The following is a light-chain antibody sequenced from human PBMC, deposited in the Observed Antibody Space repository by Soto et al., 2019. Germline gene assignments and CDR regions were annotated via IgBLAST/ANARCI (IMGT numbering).Light chain of an antibody. CDR2: GAS. CDR3: QQYDSPPYT. J-gene: IGKJ2*01. CDR1: QSVSSSY. Sequence: EIVLTQSPGTLSLSPGERATLSCRASQSVSSSYLAWHQQNPGQAPRLLFDGASSRATSIPNWFSGSGSGKDSPLTISRQEPDDFALYYCQQYDSPPYTFGQGTKLEIK. V-gene: IGKV3-20*01.